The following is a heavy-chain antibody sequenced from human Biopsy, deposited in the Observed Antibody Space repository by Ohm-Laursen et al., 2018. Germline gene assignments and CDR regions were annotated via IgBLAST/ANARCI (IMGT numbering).Heavy chain of an antibody. J-gene: IGHJ4*02. D-gene: IGHD2-15*01. CDR3: ARDPYCSGGNCYSPLDH. CDR2: IDPDSGRT. V-gene: IGHV1-2*02. CDR1: GYTFILYH. Sequence: ASVKVSCKASGYTFILYHIHWVRQAPGQGLEWIRWIDPDSGRTSFGQNFQGRVTMTSDTSTGTAYLELTRLRSDDTAVYYCARDPYCSGGNCYSPLDHWGQGTLVTVSA.